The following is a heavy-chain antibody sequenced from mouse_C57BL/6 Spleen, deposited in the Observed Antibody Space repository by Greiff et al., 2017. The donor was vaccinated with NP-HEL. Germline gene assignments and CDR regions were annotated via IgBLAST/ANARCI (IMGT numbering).Heavy chain of an antibody. CDR3: SRSAALVITTAMDY. V-gene: IGHV1-80*01. CDR2: LYPGAGDT. CDR1: GYAFSSYW. J-gene: IGHJ4*01. D-gene: IGHD1-1*01. Sequence: VQLQQSGAELVKPGASVKISCKASGYAFSSYWMNWVKQRPGKGLEWIGQLYPGAGDTNYNGQFKRKATLTADKSDSPSYMQLSRLTTEDSAVYFCSRSAALVITTAMDYWGQGTSVTVSS.